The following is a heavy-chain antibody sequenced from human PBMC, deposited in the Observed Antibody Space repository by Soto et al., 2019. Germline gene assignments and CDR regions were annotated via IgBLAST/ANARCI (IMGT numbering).Heavy chain of an antibody. V-gene: IGHV1-8*01. D-gene: IGHD7-27*01. J-gene: IGHJ4*02. CDR3: AKNKRKTGDFDF. Sequence: QVQLVQSGAEVKKPGASVKVSCKASGYTFTTYDINWMRQAPGQGLEWLGWVDPDSGNTGYAQKFQGRVTMTRSTSISTAYMELSSLTSEDTAIYYCAKNKRKTGDFDFWGQGTLVTVSS. CDR1: GYTFTTYD. CDR2: VDPDSGNT.